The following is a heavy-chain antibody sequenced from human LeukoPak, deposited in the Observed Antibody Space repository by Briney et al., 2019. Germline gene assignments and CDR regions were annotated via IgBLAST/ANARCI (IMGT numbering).Heavy chain of an antibody. Sequence: PSETLSLTCTVSGGSISSGDYYWSWIRQPPGKGLEWIGRLSYRGTTSYNPSLRSRVTISLDTSKNQFSLKLSSVTTADTAMYYCARAREDWNDILFDSWGQGTLASVSS. D-gene: IGHD1-1*01. J-gene: IGHJ5*01. CDR3: ARAREDWNDILFDS. CDR1: GGSISSGDYY. V-gene: IGHV4-61*08. CDR2: LSYRGTT.